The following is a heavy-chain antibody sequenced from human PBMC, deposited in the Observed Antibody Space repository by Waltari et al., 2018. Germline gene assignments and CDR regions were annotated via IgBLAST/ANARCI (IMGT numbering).Heavy chain of an antibody. CDR3: ARSGGYYDSSGYHNFDY. V-gene: IGHV4-61*01. D-gene: IGHD3-22*01. CDR2: IYYSGST. CDR1: GYSLSSGYY. Sequence: QVQLQESGPGLVKPSETLSLTCAVSGYSLSSGYYWGWIRPPPGKGLEWIGYIYYSGSTNYNPSLKSRVTISVDTSKNQFSLKLRSVTAADTAVYYCARSGGYYDSSGYHNFDYWGQGTLVTVSS. J-gene: IGHJ4*02.